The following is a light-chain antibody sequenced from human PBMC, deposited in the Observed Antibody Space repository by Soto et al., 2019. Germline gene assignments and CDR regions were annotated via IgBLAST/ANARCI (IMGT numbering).Light chain of an antibody. CDR1: ASDVGNYNY. CDR3: SSYTNINTRACV. V-gene: IGLV2-14*01. CDR2: GVS. J-gene: IGLJ1*01. Sequence: QSALTQPASVSGSPGQSITISCTGTASDVGNYNYVSWYQQHPGKAPKLIIFGVSNRPSGVSDRFSGSKSGNAASLTISGLQAEDEADYYCSSYTNINTRACVFGTGTKLTVL.